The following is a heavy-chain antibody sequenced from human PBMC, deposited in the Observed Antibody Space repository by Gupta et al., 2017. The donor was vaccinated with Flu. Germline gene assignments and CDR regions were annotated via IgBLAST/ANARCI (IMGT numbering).Heavy chain of an antibody. CDR3: AREPPLDV. CDR2: ISGSGRTI. CDR1: FSDYY. J-gene: IGHJ6*02. Sequence: FSDYYMSWIRQAPGKGLEWISYISGSGRTIYYADSLRGRFTISRDNAKNSLYLHMNNLTTEDTAVYYCAREPPLDVWGQGTTVTVSS. V-gene: IGHV3-11*01.